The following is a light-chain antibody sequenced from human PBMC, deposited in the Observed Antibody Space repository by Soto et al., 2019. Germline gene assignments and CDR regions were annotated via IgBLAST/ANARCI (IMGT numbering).Light chain of an antibody. CDR2: GAS. CDR3: QQYGSSPLIT. J-gene: IGKJ5*01. Sequence: IVLTQSPGALSLSPGERATLPSRASQSVSSSYLAWYQQKPGQAPRLLIYGASSRATGIPDRFSGSGSGTDFTLTISRLEPEDFAVYYCQQYGSSPLITFGQGTRLEIK. CDR1: QSVSSSY. V-gene: IGKV3-20*01.